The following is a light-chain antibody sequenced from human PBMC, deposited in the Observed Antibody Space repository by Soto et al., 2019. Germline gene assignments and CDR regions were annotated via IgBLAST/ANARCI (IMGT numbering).Light chain of an antibody. Sequence: QSVLTQPPSVSGAPGQRVTLPCTGSSSNIGAGYDVHWYQQPPGTAPKLLMYGNSNRPSGVPDRFSGSKSATSASLAITGLQAEDEADYYCQSYDSSLSSWVFGGGTELTVL. CDR3: QSYDSSLSSWV. CDR2: GNS. J-gene: IGLJ3*02. V-gene: IGLV1-40*01. CDR1: SSNIGAGYD.